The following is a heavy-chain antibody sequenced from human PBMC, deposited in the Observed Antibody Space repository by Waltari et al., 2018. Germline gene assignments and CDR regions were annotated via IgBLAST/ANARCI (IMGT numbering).Heavy chain of an antibody. Sequence: QVQLVQSGAEVKKPGSSVKVSCKTAGGTFSSYGISWVRQAPGQGLEWVGGFIPLLGVTNYAQQLLGRVTMTADKSTNTAYMELSSLRSEDTAVYYCARDVVDSNYWEGYFDLWGRGTLVAVSS. V-gene: IGHV1-69*04. CDR1: GGTFSSYG. CDR2: FIPLLGVT. D-gene: IGHD1-1*01. J-gene: IGHJ2*01. CDR3: ARDVVDSNYWEGYFDL.